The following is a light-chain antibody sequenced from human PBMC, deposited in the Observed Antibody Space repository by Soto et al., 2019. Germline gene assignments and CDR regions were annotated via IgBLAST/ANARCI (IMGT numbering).Light chain of an antibody. CDR2: DAS. CDR1: QTVRNNY. Sequence: EVVLSQSPGTLSLYPGERATLSCRASQTVRNNYLAWYQQKPGQAPRLLIYDASSRATGIPDRFSGGGSGTDFTLTISRLEPEDFAVYYCQQFSSYPLTFGG. V-gene: IGKV3-20*01. CDR3: QQFSSYPLT. J-gene: IGKJ4*01.